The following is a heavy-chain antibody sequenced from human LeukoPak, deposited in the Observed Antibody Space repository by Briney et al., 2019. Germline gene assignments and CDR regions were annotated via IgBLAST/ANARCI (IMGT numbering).Heavy chain of an antibody. D-gene: IGHD3-9*01. Sequence: PSETLSLTCAVYGGSFSGYYWSWIRQPPGKGLEWIGEINHSGSTNYNPSLKSRVTISVDTSKNQFSLKLSSLTAADTAVYYCARGLGDHYDILTGGDIWGQGTMVTVSS. CDR3: ARGLGDHYDILTGGDI. V-gene: IGHV4-34*01. CDR1: GGSFSGYY. CDR2: INHSGST. J-gene: IGHJ3*02.